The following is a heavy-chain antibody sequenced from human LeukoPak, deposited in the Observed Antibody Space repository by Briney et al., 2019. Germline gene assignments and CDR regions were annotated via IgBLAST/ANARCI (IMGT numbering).Heavy chain of an antibody. J-gene: IGHJ3*02. CDR1: GGSLISYY. V-gene: IGHV4-59*01. CDR3: AREAKGDLPVFDI. D-gene: IGHD1-14*01. Sequence: SETPSLTCTVSGGSLISYYWSWIRHPPPKGQEWIGYIYYSGSTNYNPSLKSRVTISVDTSKNQFSLKLSSVTAADTAVYYCAREAKGDLPVFDIWGQGTMVTVSS. CDR2: IYYSGST.